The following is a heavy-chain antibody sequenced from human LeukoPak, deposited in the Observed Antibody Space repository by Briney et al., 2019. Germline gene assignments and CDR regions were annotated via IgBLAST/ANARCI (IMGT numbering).Heavy chain of an antibody. CDR3: AKTGSLFGRFLDH. CDR1: ADSMNNYY. J-gene: IGHJ4*02. V-gene: IGHV4-59*01. CDR2: MHPGGTT. Sequence: SETLSLTCSVFADSMNNYYWTWIRQPPGKGLEWVGNMHPGGTTKFHPSLEGRVSMSIDTSNKQFSLRLRSVTAADTATYYCAKTGSLFGRFLDHWGPGALVIVSS. D-gene: IGHD3-10*02.